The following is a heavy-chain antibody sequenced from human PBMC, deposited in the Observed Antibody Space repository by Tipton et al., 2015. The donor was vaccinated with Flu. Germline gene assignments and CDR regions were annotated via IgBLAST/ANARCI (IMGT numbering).Heavy chain of an antibody. D-gene: IGHD3-3*01. CDR2: IYHSGTT. Sequence: TLSLTCTVSSDSITSDYYWGWIRQTPGKGLEWIGSIYHSGTTYYNPSLESRVTMSADTSKNQISLKLTSVTAADTAVYYCARESGSRFLEWFDPWGQGTLVTVSS. CDR1: SDSITSDYY. V-gene: IGHV4-38-2*02. CDR3: ARESGSRFLEWFDP. J-gene: IGHJ5*02.